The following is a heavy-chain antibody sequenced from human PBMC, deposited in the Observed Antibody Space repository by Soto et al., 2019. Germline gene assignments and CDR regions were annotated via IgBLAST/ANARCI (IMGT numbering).Heavy chain of an antibody. V-gene: IGHV3-23*01. D-gene: IGHD5-12*01. J-gene: IGHJ4*02. CDR1: GFTFSSYA. CDR2: ITSRGDST. CDR3: VRRSQYNSGPFDY. Sequence: GGSLRLSCAASGFTFSSYAMNWVRQAPGKGLEWVSAITSRGDSTYYADSVKGRFTISRDNSENTLYLQMNSLRAEDTAVYYCVRRSQYNSGPFDYWGQGTLVTVSS.